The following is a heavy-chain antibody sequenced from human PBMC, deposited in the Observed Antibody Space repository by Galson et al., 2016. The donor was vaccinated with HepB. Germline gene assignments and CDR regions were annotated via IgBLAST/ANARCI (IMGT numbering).Heavy chain of an antibody. V-gene: IGHV3-11*01. CDR3: VGGGGYSLGAYFDY. CDR1: GFPFSDYY. Sequence: SLRLSCAASGFPFSDYYMSWIRQAPGKGLEWVSYIGRTGSTIYYADSVKGRFTISRDNAKNSLYLQMNSLRVEDTAVYYCVGGGGYSLGAYFDYWGQGTLVTVSS. CDR2: IGRTGSTI. J-gene: IGHJ4*02. D-gene: IGHD5-18*01.